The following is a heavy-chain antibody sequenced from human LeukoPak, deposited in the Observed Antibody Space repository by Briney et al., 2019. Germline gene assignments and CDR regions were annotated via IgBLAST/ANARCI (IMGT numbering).Heavy chain of an antibody. Sequence: ASVKVSCKASGYTFTGYYMHWVRQAPGQGLEWMGWINPNSGGTNYAQKFQGRVTMTRDTSISTAYMELSRLRSDDTAVYYCARDLTQLWFGELSYYYGMDVWGQGTTVTVSS. CDR3: ARDLTQLWFGELSYYYGMDV. CDR1: GYTFTGYY. CDR2: INPNSGGT. D-gene: IGHD3-10*01. V-gene: IGHV1-2*02. J-gene: IGHJ6*02.